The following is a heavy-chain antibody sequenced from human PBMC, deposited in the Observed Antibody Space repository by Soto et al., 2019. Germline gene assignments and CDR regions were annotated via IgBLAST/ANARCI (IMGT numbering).Heavy chain of an antibody. J-gene: IGHJ5*02. CDR3: AREVVESPGWFDP. CDR1: GGSISSSSYY. D-gene: IGHD2-15*01. CDR2: IYYSGST. Sequence: PSETLSLTCSVSGGSISSSSYYWSWIRQPPGKGLEWIGYIYYSGSTNYNPSLKSRVTISVDTSKNQFSLKLSSVTAADTAVYYCAREVVESPGWFDPWGQGTLVTVSS. V-gene: IGHV4-61*01.